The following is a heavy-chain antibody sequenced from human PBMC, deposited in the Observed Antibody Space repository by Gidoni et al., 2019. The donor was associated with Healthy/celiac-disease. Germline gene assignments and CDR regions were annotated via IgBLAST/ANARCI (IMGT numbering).Heavy chain of an antibody. CDR1: GGSFSGYY. CDR3: ARARRYYYGSSGYPDY. J-gene: IGHJ4*02. CDR2: INHSGST. V-gene: IGHV4-34*01. D-gene: IGHD3-22*01. Sequence: QVQLQQWGAGLLKPSETLSLTCAVYGGSFSGYYWSWIRQPPGQGLEWIGEINHSGSTNYNPSLKSRVTISVDTSKNQFSLKLSSVTAADTAVYYCARARRYYYGSSGYPDYWGQGTLVTVSS.